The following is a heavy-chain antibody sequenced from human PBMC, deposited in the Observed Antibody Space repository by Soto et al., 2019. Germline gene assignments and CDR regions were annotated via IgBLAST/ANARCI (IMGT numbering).Heavy chain of an antibody. CDR2: ISVSGTST. Sequence: GGSLRLSSAGSGFTFSAYGMSGVRQAPGKGLEWVSGISVSGTSTYYADPVKGRFTISRDNSKNTLYLQMKRLRAEDTALYCCARDWTRGSGGYPDYFDYWGQGTLVTVSS. J-gene: IGHJ4*02. CDR3: ARDWTRGSGGYPDYFDY. V-gene: IGHV3-23*01. CDR1: GFTFSAYG. D-gene: IGHD3-10*01.